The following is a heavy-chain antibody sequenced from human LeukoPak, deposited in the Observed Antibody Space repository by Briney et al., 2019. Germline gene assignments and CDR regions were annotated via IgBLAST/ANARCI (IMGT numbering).Heavy chain of an antibody. CDR2: IYHSGST. D-gene: IGHD3-10*01. Sequence: SETLSLTCTVSGYSISSGYYWGWIRQSPGKGLDCIGSIYHSGSTNYNPSLKSRVTISVDTSKNQFSLKLSSVTAADTAVYYCARLMGMTYYYGSGRSRRFDPWGQGTLVTVSS. CDR1: GYSISSGYY. CDR3: ARLMGMTYYYGSGRSRRFDP. V-gene: IGHV4-38-2*02. J-gene: IGHJ5*02.